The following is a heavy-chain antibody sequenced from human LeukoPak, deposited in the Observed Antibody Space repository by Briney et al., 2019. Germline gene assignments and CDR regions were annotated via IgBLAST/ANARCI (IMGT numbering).Heavy chain of an antibody. J-gene: IGHJ4*02. Sequence: SETLSLTCTVSGGSISSYYWSWIRQPPGEGLEWIGYIYYSGSTNYNPSLKSRVTISVDTSKNQFSLKLSSVTAADTAVYYCASSYYYDSSFDYWGQGTLVTVSS. V-gene: IGHV4-59*01. CDR1: GGSISSYY. CDR3: ASSYYYDSSFDY. CDR2: IYYSGST. D-gene: IGHD3-22*01.